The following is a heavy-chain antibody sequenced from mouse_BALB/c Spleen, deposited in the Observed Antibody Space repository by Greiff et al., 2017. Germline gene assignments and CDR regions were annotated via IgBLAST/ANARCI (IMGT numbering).Heavy chain of an antibody. CDR2: ISYSGST. D-gene: IGHD2-1*01. CDR1: GYSITSDYA. Sequence: EVKLMESGPGLVKPSQSLSLTCTVTGYSITSDYAWNWIRQFPGNKLAWMGYISYSGSTSYNPSLKSRISITRDTSKNQFFLQLNSVTTEDTATYYCALYQAMDYWGQGTSVTVSA. J-gene: IGHJ4*01. V-gene: IGHV3-2*02. CDR3: ALYQAMDY.